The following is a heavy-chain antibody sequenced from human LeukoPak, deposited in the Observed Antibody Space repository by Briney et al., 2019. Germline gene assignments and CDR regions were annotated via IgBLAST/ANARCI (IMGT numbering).Heavy chain of an antibody. D-gene: IGHD6-19*01. CDR1: GFTFSSYA. CDR3: ARTGYSSGWYPVPDY. V-gene: IGHV3-23*01. CDR2: FSAGAGRT. J-gene: IGHJ4*02. Sequence: GGSLRLSCAASGFTFSSYAMSWVRQAPGKGLEWVSAFSAGAGRTYYADTVKGRFTISRDNSRNTLYLQMNSLRAEDTAVYYCARTGYSSGWYPVPDYWGQGTLVTVSS.